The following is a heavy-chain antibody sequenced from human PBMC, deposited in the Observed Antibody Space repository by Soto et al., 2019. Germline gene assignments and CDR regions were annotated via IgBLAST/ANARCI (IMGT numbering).Heavy chain of an antibody. Sequence: PGGSLRLSCAASGFTFTRYSMNWVRQAPGKGLEWVSAISGSGGSTYYADSVKGRFTISRDNSKNTLYLQMNSLRAEDTAVYYCAKGSYVPSYYYGMDVWGQGTTVTVSS. CDR2: ISGSGGST. CDR1: GFTFTRYS. D-gene: IGHD3-16*01. CDR3: AKGSYVPSYYYGMDV. J-gene: IGHJ6*02. V-gene: IGHV3-23*01.